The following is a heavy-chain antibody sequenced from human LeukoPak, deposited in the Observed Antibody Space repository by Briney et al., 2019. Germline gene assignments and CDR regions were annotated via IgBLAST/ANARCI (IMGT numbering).Heavy chain of an antibody. CDR3: ASLRNTAMVTRDY. CDR1: GGTFSSYA. J-gene: IGHJ4*02. Sequence: GASVKVSCKASGGTFSSYAISWVRQAPGQGLEWMGGIIPIFGTANYAQKFQGRVTITADESTSTAHMELSSLRSEDTAVYYRASLRNTAMVTRDYWGQGTLVTVSS. CDR2: IIPIFGTA. D-gene: IGHD5-18*01. V-gene: IGHV1-69*13.